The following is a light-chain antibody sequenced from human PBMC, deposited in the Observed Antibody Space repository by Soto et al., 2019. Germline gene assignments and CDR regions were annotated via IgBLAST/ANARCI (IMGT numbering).Light chain of an antibody. CDR2: EVS. J-gene: IGLJ2*01. Sequence: QSALTQPASVSGSPGQSITISCTGTISDVGSYNLVSWYQQHPGKAHKLMIYEVSKRPSWVSNRFSGSKSGNTASLTISGLQAEDEAEYYCCSYAGSSTFVVFVGGTQLTVL. CDR1: ISDVGSYNL. V-gene: IGLV2-23*02. CDR3: CSYAGSSTFVV.